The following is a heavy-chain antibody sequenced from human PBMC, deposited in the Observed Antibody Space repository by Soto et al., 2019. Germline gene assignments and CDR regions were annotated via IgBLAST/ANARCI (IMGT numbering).Heavy chain of an antibody. CDR3: ARKSLYGSGSSFDF. D-gene: IGHD3-10*01. V-gene: IGHV1-2*02. CDR2: INPNTGDT. Sequence: QVQLVQSGAEVKKPGASVRVSCKASGYTFTDYYMHWVRQAPGQGLEWMAWINPNTGDTKYDQKFQGRVTVTRDTSNRILYMELSSLRSDDTAIYCCARKSLYGSGSSFDFWGQGTLVTVSS. J-gene: IGHJ5*01. CDR1: GYTFTDYY.